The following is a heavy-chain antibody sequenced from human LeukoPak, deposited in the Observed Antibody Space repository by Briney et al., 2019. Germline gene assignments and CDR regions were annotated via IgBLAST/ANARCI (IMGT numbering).Heavy chain of an antibody. Sequence: PGGSLRLSCAASGFTVSNKYMTWVRQAPGKGLEWVSLIYSDGRTYYADSVKGRCTISRDNSKNTLYLQMNSLRVEDTAVYYCASLQIAAAGTHDAFDIWGQGTMVTVSS. CDR3: ASLQIAAAGTHDAFDI. V-gene: IGHV3-53*01. CDR2: IYSDGRT. J-gene: IGHJ3*02. CDR1: GFTVSNKY. D-gene: IGHD6-13*01.